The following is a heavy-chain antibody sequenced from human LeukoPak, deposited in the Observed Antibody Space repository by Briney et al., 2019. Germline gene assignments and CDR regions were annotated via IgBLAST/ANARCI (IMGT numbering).Heavy chain of an antibody. CDR3: ARGGSVWIAGYYFDY. Sequence: PGGSLRLSCAASGFTFSSYAMHWVRQAPGKGLEWVAVISYDGSNKYYADSVKGRFTISRDNSKNTLYLLMNSLRAEDTAVYYCARGGSVWIAGYYFDYWGQGTLVTVSS. CDR1: GFTFSSYA. J-gene: IGHJ4*02. D-gene: IGHD3-10*01. V-gene: IGHV3-30*04. CDR2: ISYDGSNK.